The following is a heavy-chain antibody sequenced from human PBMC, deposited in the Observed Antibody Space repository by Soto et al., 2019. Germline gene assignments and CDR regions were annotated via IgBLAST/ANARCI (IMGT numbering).Heavy chain of an antibody. D-gene: IGHD2-15*01. Sequence: ASVKVSCKASGHTFTSYAMHWVRQAPGQRLEWMGWINAGNGNTKYSQKFQGRVTITRDTSASTAYMELSSLRSEDTAVYYCARDCSGGSCYLAMDYWGQGTLVTVSS. V-gene: IGHV1-3*01. CDR2: INAGNGNT. CDR3: ARDCSGGSCYLAMDY. CDR1: GHTFTSYA. J-gene: IGHJ4*02.